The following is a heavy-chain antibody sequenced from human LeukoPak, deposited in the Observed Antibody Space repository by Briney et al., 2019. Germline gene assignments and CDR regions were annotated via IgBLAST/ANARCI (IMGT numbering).Heavy chain of an antibody. CDR2: ISYDGSNK. Sequence: PGRSLRLSCAASGFNFSSYAMHWVRQAPGKGLEWVAVISYDGSNKYYADSVKGRFTISRDNSKNTLYLQMNSLRAEDTAVYYCARDLYGSGDYWGQGTLVTVSS. CDR3: ARDLYGSGDY. CDR1: GFNFSSYA. D-gene: IGHD6-19*01. V-gene: IGHV3-30-3*01. J-gene: IGHJ4*02.